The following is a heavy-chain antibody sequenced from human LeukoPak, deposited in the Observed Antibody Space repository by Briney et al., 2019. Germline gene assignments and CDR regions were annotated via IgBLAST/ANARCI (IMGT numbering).Heavy chain of an antibody. CDR2: IYYSGST. J-gene: IGHJ4*02. Sequence: PSETLSLTCTVSGGSISSSSYYWGWIRQPPGKGLEWIGSIYYSGSTYYNPSLKSRVTISVDTSKNQFSLKLSSVTAADTAVYYRASQGGEYITIFGVNRGYFDYWGQGTLVTVSS. CDR3: ASQGGEYITIFGVNRGYFDY. V-gene: IGHV4-39*01. CDR1: GGSISSSSYY. D-gene: IGHD3-3*01.